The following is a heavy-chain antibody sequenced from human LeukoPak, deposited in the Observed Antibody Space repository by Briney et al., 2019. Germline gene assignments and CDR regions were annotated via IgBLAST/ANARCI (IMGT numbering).Heavy chain of an antibody. D-gene: IGHD4-17*01. CDR1: GFTFSSYS. J-gene: IGHJ4*02. Sequence: KSGGSLRLSCAASGFTFSSYSMNWVRQAPGKGLEWVSSISSSSSYIYYADSVKGRFTISRDNSKNSLHLQMNSLRTEDTALYYCAKDGWDDYGDVGYWGQGTLVTVSS. V-gene: IGHV3-21*04. CDR3: AKDGWDDYGDVGY. CDR2: ISSSSSYI.